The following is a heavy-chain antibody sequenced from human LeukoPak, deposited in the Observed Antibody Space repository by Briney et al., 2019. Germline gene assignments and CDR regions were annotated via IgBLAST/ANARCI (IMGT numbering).Heavy chain of an antibody. CDR2: INHSGST. V-gene: IGHV4-34*01. CDR1: GGSFSGYY. CDR3: ARGLRYSSSGNMDY. J-gene: IGHJ4*02. Sequence: TETLSLTCAVYGGSFSGYYWSWIRQPPGKGLEWIGEINHSGSTNYNPSLKSLVTISVDTSKNQFSLKLSSVTAADTAVYYCARGLRYSSSGNMDYWGQGTLVTVSS. D-gene: IGHD6-6*01.